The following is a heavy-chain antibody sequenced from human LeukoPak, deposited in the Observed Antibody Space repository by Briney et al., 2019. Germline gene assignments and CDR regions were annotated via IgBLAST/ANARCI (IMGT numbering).Heavy chain of an antibody. D-gene: IGHD4-17*01. CDR1: GYTFINHG. J-gene: IGHJ4*02. V-gene: IGHV1-18*01. CDR2: ITVYNGDT. CDR3: ARGHSTERTQYFFDF. Sequence: ASVKVSCKASGYTFINHGVIWVRQAPGQGLEWMGRITVYNGDTKSAQKFQGRVTMTADTSTNTAYMELGSLTSDDTAVYYCARGHSTERTQYFFDFWGQGTLVTVSS.